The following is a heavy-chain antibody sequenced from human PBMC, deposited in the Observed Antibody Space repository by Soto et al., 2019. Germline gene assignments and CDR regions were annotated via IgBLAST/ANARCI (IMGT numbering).Heavy chain of an antibody. D-gene: IGHD2-8*01. CDR1: GFTFSSYS. CDR2: ISSSSSYI. J-gene: IGHJ6*02. CDR3: ARERVVLMVKNYYYYGMDV. V-gene: IGHV3-21*01. Sequence: EVQLVESGGGLVKPGGSLRLSCAASGFTFSSYSMNWVRQAPGKGLEWVSSISSSSSYIYYADSVKGRFTISRDNAKNSLYLQMNSLRAEDTAVYYCARERVVLMVKNYYYYGMDVWGQGTTVTVSS.